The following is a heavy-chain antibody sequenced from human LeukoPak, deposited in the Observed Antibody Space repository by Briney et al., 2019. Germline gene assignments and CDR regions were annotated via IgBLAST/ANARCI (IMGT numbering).Heavy chain of an antibody. CDR3: ARASWVSDPDAVR. D-gene: IGHD3-10*01. V-gene: IGHV3-23*01. CDR1: GISFRNYA. CDR2: LRGNDET. J-gene: IGHJ4*02. Sequence: GGSLRLSCVASGISFRNYAMSWVRQALARGPEWVSSLRGNDETFYADSVKGRFALSRDDSRNTVYLQLNNLRVEDTAIYYCARASWVSDPDAVRWGQGTQVTVSS.